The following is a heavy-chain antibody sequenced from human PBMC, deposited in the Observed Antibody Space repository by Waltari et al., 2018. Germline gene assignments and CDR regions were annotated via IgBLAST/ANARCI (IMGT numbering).Heavy chain of an antibody. CDR2: VRGDGRT. J-gene: IGHJ4*02. V-gene: IGHV4-4*02. CDR1: GDSMSSTYC. Sequence: QLQESGPGLVKPSGTLSLTCGVSGDSMSSTYCWSWVHQPPGKGLEWIGQVRGDGRTNYNPSFASRVTVSLDTYNNEFSLMVTSATAADTAVYYCARDRGRGLYLDSWGPGTLVTVSP. CDR3: ARDRGRGLYLDS. D-gene: IGHD2-15*01.